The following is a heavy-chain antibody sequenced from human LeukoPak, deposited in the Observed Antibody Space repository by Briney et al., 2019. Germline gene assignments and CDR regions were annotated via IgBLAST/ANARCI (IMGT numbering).Heavy chain of an antibody. CDR3: ARGAYDSSGYYYGGRFDY. D-gene: IGHD3-22*01. CDR2: IKQDGSVK. CDR1: GFTFSSYW. V-gene: IGHV3-7*01. J-gene: IGHJ4*02. Sequence: GGSLRLSCAASGFTFSSYWMSWVRQAPGKGLEWVANIKQDGSVKYYVDSVTGRFTISRDNAKNSLYLQMNSLRAEDTAVYYCARGAYDSSGYYYGGRFDYWGQGTLVTVSS.